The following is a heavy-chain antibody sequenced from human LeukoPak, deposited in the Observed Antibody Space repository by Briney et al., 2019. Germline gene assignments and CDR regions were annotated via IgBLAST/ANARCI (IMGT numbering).Heavy chain of an antibody. J-gene: IGHJ5*02. CDR1: GGSISSSSYY. CDR2: IYYSGST. CDR3: ARDPRIVGATDWFDP. Sequence: SETLSLTCTVSGGSISSSSYYWGWIRQPRGKGLEWIGSIYYSGSTYYNPSLKSRVTISVDTSKNQFSLKLSSVTAADTAVYYCARDPRIVGATDWFDPWGQGTLVTVSS. D-gene: IGHD1-26*01. V-gene: IGHV4-39*07.